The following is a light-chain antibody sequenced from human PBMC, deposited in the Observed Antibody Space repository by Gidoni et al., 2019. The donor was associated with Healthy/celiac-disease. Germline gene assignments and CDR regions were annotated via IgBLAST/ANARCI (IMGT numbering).Light chain of an antibody. J-gene: IGKJ1*01. CDR1: PSVLYSSNNKNY. CDR2: WAS. V-gene: IGKV4-1*01. Sequence: DIVMTQSPDSLAVSLGARATINCKSSPSVLYSSNNKNYLAWYQQKPGQPPKLLIYWASTRESGVPDRFSGSGSGTDFTLTISSLQAEDVAVYYCQQYYSTPWTFGQGTKLEIK. CDR3: QQYYSTPWT.